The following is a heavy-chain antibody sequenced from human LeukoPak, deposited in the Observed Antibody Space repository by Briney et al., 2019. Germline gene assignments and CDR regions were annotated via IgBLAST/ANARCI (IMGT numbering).Heavy chain of an antibody. V-gene: IGHV1-2*02. J-gene: IGHJ4*02. CDR3: ARDTGNYYGSGSLFGS. CDR1: GYTFTGYF. CDR2: INPNSGGT. D-gene: IGHD3-10*01. Sequence: ASVKVSCKASGYTFTGYFIHWVRQAPGQGLEWMGWINPNSGGTNFAQKFQGRVTMARDTSISTAYMELSSLRSDDTAVYYCARDTGNYYGSGSLFGSWGLGTLVTVSS.